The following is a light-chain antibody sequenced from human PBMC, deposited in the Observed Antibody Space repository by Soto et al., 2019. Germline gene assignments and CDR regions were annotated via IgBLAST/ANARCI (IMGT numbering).Light chain of an antibody. V-gene: IGKV2-30*02. CDR1: QSLVHSDGIAY. CDR2: KVS. Sequence: DVVITQSPLSLPVTLGQPASISCSSNQSLVHSDGIAYFSWFQQRPGRSPRRLIYKVSNRDSGVPARFSGSGSGTDFALKISRVEAEDVGVYYCMQGTHWPITFGQGTKVDI. J-gene: IGKJ1*01. CDR3: MQGTHWPIT.